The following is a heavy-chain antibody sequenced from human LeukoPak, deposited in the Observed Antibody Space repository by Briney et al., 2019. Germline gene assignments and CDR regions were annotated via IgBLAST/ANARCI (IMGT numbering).Heavy chain of an antibody. J-gene: IGHJ2*01. CDR3: ARVGDHFHWYLDL. D-gene: IGHD3-3*02. CDR2: LYSGSST. V-gene: IGHV3-53*01. CDR1: GFTVSTNY. Sequence: QPGGSLRLSCAASGFTVSTNYMNWVRQAPGKGLEWVSILYSGSSTYYADSVEGRFTISRDSSKNTLFLQMNVLRAEDTAVYYCARVGDHFHWYLDLWGRGTLVTVSS.